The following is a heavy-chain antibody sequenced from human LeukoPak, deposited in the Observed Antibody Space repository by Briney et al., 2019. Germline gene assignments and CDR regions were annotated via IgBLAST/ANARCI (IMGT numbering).Heavy chain of an antibody. J-gene: IGHJ4*02. Sequence: SETLSLTCAVYGGSFSGYYWSWIRQPPEKGLEWIGYISYGGNTNYNPSLKSRVTISVDTSMSQVSLKLRSVTAADTAVYYCARHLEYASGWFIHDYWGQGTLVTVSS. CDR1: GGSFSGYY. V-gene: IGHV4-59*08. CDR3: ARHLEYASGWFIHDY. CDR2: ISYGGNT. D-gene: IGHD6-19*01.